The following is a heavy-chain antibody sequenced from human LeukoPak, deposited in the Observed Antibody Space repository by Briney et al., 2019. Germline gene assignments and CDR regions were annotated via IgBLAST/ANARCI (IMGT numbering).Heavy chain of an antibody. J-gene: IGHJ4*02. CDR1: GFTFSNYV. Sequence: AGGSLRLSCAASGFTFSNYVMSWVRQAPGKGLEWVSAITGSGDNTYYADSVKGRFTISRDNSKNTLYLQMNSLRAEDTAVYYCAKRGPAGAGKSPDYFEYWGQGTLVTVSS. D-gene: IGHD6-19*01. CDR3: AKRGPAGAGKSPDYFEY. V-gene: IGHV3-23*01. CDR2: ITGSGDNT.